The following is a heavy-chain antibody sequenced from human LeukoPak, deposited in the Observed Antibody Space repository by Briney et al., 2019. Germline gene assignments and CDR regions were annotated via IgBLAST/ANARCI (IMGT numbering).Heavy chain of an antibody. J-gene: IGHJ4*02. CDR3: ARGLGPSQVFDY. CDR2: IYYSGST. D-gene: IGHD7-27*01. CDR1: GGSISSYY. V-gene: IGHV4-59*12. Sequence: SETLSLTCTVSGGSISSYYWSWIRQPPGKGLEWIGYIYYSGSTNYNPSLKSRVTISVDTSKNQFSLKLSSVTAADTAVYYCARGLGPSQVFDYWGQGTLVTVSS.